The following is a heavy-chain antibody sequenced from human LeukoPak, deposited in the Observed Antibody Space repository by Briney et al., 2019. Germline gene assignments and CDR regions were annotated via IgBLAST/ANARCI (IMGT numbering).Heavy chain of an antibody. CDR3: ARDRDGSGSYGP. D-gene: IGHD3-10*01. CDR1: GYSISSGYY. CDR2: IYHSGST. V-gene: IGHV4-38-2*02. J-gene: IGHJ5*02. Sequence: SETLSLTCTVSGYSISSGYYWGWIRPSPGKGLEWIGSIYHSGSTYYNPSLKSRVTISVDTSKNQFSLKLSSVTAADTAVYYCARDRDGSGSYGPWGQGTLVTVSS.